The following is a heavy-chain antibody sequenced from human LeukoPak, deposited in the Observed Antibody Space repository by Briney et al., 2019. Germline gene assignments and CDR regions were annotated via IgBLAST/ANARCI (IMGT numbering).Heavy chain of an antibody. CDR1: GFTFRSYG. V-gene: IGHV3-33*01. Sequence: GRSLRLSCAASGFTFRSYGMHWVRQAPGKGLDWVAVTWYEGGNKYYADSVKGRFTIYRENSKTTLYLQMNSLRAEDTAVYYCAREGSYYGMDVWGQGTTVTVSS. J-gene: IGHJ6*02. D-gene: IGHD3-10*01. CDR3: AREGSYYGMDV. CDR2: TWYEGGNK.